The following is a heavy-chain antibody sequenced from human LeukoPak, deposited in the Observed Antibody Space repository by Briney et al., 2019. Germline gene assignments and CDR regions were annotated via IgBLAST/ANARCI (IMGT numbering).Heavy chain of an antibody. CDR1: GFTFSNYN. D-gene: IGHD3-10*01. Sequence: GGTLRLSCAASGFTFSNYNMNWVRQAPGKGLEWVSSITRSSIYIYYADSVKGRFTISRDNAKNSLYLQMNSLRAEDTAVYYCARDRALWFGERRDWGQGTLVTVSS. CDR3: ARDRALWFGERRD. V-gene: IGHV3-21*01. CDR2: ITRSSIYI. J-gene: IGHJ4*02.